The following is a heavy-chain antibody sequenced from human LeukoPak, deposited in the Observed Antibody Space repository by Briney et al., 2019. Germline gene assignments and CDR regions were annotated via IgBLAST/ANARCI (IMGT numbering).Heavy chain of an antibody. J-gene: IGHJ4*02. CDR1: GSISSHY. D-gene: IGHD3-9*01. Sequence: SETLSLTCSVSGSISSHYWSWIRQTPGKGLEWIGYIYYTGSTKYNPSLESRVTISVDMAKDQYSLTLTSVTASDTAVYYCASMRAGVQGYYEILTGSLSPGAFESWGQGTLITVSS. V-gene: IGHV4-59*11. CDR3: ASMRAGVQGYYEILTGSLSPGAFES. CDR2: IYYTGST.